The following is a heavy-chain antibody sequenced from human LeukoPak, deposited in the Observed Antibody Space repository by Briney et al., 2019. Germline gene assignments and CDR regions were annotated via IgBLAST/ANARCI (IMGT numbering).Heavy chain of an antibody. Sequence: SVKVSCKASGYTFTGYYMHWVRQAPGQGLEWMGRINPNSGGTNYAQKFQGRVTITRDTSISTAYMELSRLRSDDTAVYYCASPTYYYDSSGYCWGRGTLVTVSS. J-gene: IGHJ4*02. CDR1: GYTFTGYY. D-gene: IGHD3-22*01. CDR3: ASPTYYYDSSGYC. V-gene: IGHV1-2*06. CDR2: INPNSGGT.